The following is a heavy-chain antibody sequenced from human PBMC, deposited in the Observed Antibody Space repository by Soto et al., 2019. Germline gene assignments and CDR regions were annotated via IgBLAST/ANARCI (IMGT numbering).Heavy chain of an antibody. D-gene: IGHD3-10*01. V-gene: IGHV3-23*01. CDR2: ISGSGVST. CDR3: AKDHRIWGRLVEYMDV. J-gene: IGHJ6*02. Sequence: VLSLRLSCAASGCTCRSYAVGWVRQAPGRGLECVSAISGSGVSTFYADSVKGRFTISRDTSKNTLYLQMNTLTAEDTAVYYCAKDHRIWGRLVEYMDVWGQGTTVTVSS. CDR1: GCTCRSYA.